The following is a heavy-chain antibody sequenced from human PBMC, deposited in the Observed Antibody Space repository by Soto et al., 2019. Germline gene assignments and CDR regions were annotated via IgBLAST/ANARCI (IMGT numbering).Heavy chain of an antibody. V-gene: IGHV4-31*03. Sequence: QVQLQESGPGLVRPSQTLSLACSVSGASISSGGYYWTWFRQHPGKGLEWIGYIFYTGSTYYNPSLKSRVTISVDMAKNQFSLKLNSVTAADTAVYYGARDWGGGRGVPDFDHWGQGTLVIVSS. CDR2: IFYTGST. D-gene: IGHD3-10*01. CDR3: ARDWGGGRGVPDFDH. CDR1: GASISSGGYY. J-gene: IGHJ4*02.